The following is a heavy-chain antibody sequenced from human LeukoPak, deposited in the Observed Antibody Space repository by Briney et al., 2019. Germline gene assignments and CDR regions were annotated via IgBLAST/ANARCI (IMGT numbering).Heavy chain of an antibody. CDR3: ARGGATEGGELSLDY. CDR1: GGPISSYY. Sequence: SETLSLTCTVSGGPISSYYWSWIRQPPGNGLDWIGYIYYSGRTNYTPSLKSRVTISVDTSKNQFSLKLSCVTAADTAVYYCARGGATEGGELSLDYRGQGTLVTVSS. J-gene: IGHJ4*02. CDR2: IYYSGRT. D-gene: IGHD3-10*01. V-gene: IGHV4-59*01.